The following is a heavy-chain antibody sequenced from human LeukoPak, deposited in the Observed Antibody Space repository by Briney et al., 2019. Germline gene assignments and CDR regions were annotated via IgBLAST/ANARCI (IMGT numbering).Heavy chain of an antibody. V-gene: IGHV1-46*01. J-gene: IGHJ4*02. CDR2: INPNGGST. D-gene: IGHD3-10*01. CDR1: GYTFTSYY. Sequence: APVKVSCKASGYTFTSYYMHWVRQAPGQGLEWMGIINPNGGSTSYAQTFQGRVTMTKDTSTSTVYMELSSLRSEDTAVYYCARDLHIDGRPEGRDYWGQGTLVTVSS. CDR3: ARDLHIDGRPEGRDY.